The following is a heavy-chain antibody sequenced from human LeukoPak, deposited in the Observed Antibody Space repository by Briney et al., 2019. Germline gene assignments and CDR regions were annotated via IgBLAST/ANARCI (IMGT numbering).Heavy chain of an antibody. Sequence: GGSLRLSCAASGFTFSSYGMHWVRQAPGKGLEWVAVISYDGSNKYYADSVKGRFTISRDNSKNTLYLQMNSLRAEDTAVYYCAKGAQRDYFDYWGQGTLVTVSS. J-gene: IGHJ4*02. V-gene: IGHV3-30*18. CDR2: ISYDGSNK. CDR1: GFTFSSYG. CDR3: AKGAQRDYFDY.